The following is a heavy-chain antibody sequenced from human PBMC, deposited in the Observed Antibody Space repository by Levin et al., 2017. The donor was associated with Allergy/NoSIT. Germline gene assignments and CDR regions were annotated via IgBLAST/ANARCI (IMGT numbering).Heavy chain of an antibody. CDR1: RFTFSSYV. CDR3: AKEGEEVYSSGWYGAFEI. CDR2: ISGSGSST. V-gene: IGHV3-23*01. J-gene: IGHJ3*02. D-gene: IGHD6-19*01. Sequence: PGGSLRLSCAASRFTFSSYVMSWVRQAPGKGLEYVSAISGSGSSTYYADSVKGRFTISRDNSKSTLYLQMNSLRADDTAVYYCAKEGEEVYSSGWYGAFEIWGQGTMVTVSS.